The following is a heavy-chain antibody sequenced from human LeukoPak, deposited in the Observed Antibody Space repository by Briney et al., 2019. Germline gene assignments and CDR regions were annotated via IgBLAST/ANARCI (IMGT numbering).Heavy chain of an antibody. D-gene: IGHD6-19*01. CDR3: ARVGAVAGTLDF. V-gene: IGHV3-30*03. J-gene: IGHJ4*02. CDR2: ISYDGSKK. CDR1: GFIFSSYS. Sequence: GGSLRLSCAAAGFIFSSYSMHWVRQAPGKGLEWVAVISYDGSKKYYPESVRGRFTISRDNSKNTLFLQMNSLRAEDTAVYYCARVGAVAGTLDFWGQGTQVTVSS.